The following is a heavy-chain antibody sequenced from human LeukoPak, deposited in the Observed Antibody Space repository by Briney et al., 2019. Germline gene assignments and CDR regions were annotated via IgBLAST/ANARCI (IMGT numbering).Heavy chain of an antibody. CDR2: IYYSGST. J-gene: IGHJ4*02. CDR1: GDSTSSGDYY. CDR3: AREGVVGATTPFDH. V-gene: IGHV4-30-4*08. Sequence: SQTLSLTCTVSGDSTSSGDYYWSRIRQPPGKGLEWIGYIYYSGSTYYNPSLKSRVSISVDTSKNQFSLKLSSVTAADTAVYYCAREGVVGATTPFDHWGQGTLVTVSS. D-gene: IGHD1-26*01.